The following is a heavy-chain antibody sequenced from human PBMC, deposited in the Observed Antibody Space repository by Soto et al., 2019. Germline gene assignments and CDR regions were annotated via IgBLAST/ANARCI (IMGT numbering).Heavy chain of an antibody. V-gene: IGHV3-73*01. CDR3: TRPGDSSRYYDFFDY. Sequence: EVQLVESGGGLVQPGGSLKLSCAASGFTFSGSAMHWVRQASGKGLEWVGRIRSKANSYATAYAASVKGRFTISRDXSXXTGYLQMISLKTEDTAVYYGTRPGDSSRYYDFFDYWGQGTLVTVSS. CDR2: IRSKANSYAT. D-gene: IGHD3-22*01. J-gene: IGHJ4*02. CDR1: GFTFSGSA.